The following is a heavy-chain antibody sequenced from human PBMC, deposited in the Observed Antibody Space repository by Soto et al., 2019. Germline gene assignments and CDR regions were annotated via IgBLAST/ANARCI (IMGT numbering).Heavy chain of an antibody. J-gene: IGHJ5*02. Sequence: ESGGGLVQPGGSLRLSCAASGFSFSSYAMGWVRQAPGKGLEWVSIISATDVATYYADSVKGHFIIARDDSRRTLFLQMNSLTAQDTAVYHCVKDVYSGSTGQFDLWGQGTLVTVSS. CDR2: ISATDVAT. CDR3: VKDVYSGSTGQFDL. D-gene: IGHD1-26*01. CDR1: GFSFSSYA. V-gene: IGHV3-23*01.